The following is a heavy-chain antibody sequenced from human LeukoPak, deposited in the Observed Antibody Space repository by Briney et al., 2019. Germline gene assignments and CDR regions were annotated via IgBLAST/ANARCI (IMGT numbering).Heavy chain of an antibody. J-gene: IGHJ4*02. CDR1: GGSISSYY. CDR2: IYYSGST. D-gene: IGHD6-6*01. CDR3: ARAGAIAARPDFDY. Sequence: NASETLSLTCSVSGGSISSYYWSWIRQPPGEGLEWIGYIYYSGSTNYNPSLYSRVTISVDTSKNQFSLKLSSVTAADTAIYYCARAGAIAARPDFDYWGQGTLVTVSS. V-gene: IGHV4-59*01.